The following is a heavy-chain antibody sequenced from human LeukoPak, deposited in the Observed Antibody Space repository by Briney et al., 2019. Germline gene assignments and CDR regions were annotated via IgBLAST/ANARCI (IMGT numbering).Heavy chain of an antibody. CDR2: IKTDGSEK. CDR1: GFTFSNYW. CDR3: AKVLDTGDFWSGYFDY. J-gene: IGHJ4*02. D-gene: IGHD3-3*01. Sequence: PGGSLRLSCEGSGFTFSNYWMGWVRQAPGKGLQWVANIKTDGSEKYYVDSVKGRFTISRDNAKNSLYLQMNSLRAEDTAVYYCAKVLDTGDFWSGYFDYWGQGTLVTVSS. V-gene: IGHV3-7*03.